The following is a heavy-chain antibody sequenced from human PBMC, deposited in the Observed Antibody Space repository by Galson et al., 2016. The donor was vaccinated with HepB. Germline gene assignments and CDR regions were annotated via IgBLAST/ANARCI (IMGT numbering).Heavy chain of an antibody. CDR3: TQWPTRTGLDC. J-gene: IGHJ4*02. Sequence: SGGHFNNYVIYWVRQAPGQGLELMGRNIPIFNTTNYAQKFQGRVTITADESTSTAYWELSSLTSEDTAGYYCTQWPTRTGLDCWDQGTLVTVSS. D-gene: IGHD3/OR15-3a*01. CDR1: GGHFNNYV. CDR2: NIPIFNTT. V-gene: IGHV1-69*15.